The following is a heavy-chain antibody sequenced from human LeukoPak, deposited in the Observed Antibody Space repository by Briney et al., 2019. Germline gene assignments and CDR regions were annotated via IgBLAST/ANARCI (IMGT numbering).Heavy chain of an antibody. J-gene: IGHJ6*02. V-gene: IGHV3-11*01. Sequence: GGSLRLSCAASGFTFSDYYMSWIRQAPGKGLEWVSYISSSGSTIYYADSVKGRFTISRDNAKNSLYLQMNSLRAEDTAVYYCARDVYCSSTSCSESHYGMDVWGQGTTVTVSS. CDR3: ARDVYCSSTSCSESHYGMDV. D-gene: IGHD2-2*01. CDR1: GFTFSDYY. CDR2: ISSSGSTI.